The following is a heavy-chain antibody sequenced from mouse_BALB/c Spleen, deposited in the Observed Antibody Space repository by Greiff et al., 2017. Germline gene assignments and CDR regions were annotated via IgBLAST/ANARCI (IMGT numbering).Heavy chain of an antibody. Sequence: VQLQQSGPGLVAPSQSLSITCTVSGFSLTSYGVHWVRQPPGKGLEWLGVIWAGGSTNYNSALMSRLSISKDNSKSQVFLKMNSLQTDDTAMYYCARDEGYYGSSSYYAMDYWGQGTSVTVSS. CDR2: IWAGGST. CDR1: GFSLTSYG. V-gene: IGHV2-9*02. J-gene: IGHJ4*01. D-gene: IGHD1-1*01. CDR3: ARDEGYYGSSSYYAMDY.